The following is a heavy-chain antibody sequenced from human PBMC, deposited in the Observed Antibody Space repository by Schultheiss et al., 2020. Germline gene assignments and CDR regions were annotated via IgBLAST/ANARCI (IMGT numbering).Heavy chain of an antibody. CDR1: GYTFNSYD. Sequence: ASVKVSCKASGYTFNSYDINWVRQATGQGLEWMGWMNPNNGDTGYAQKFQGRVTMTRDTSISTAYMELSSLRSDDTAVYYCAREISIVVVPAAIRGFDYWGKGTLVTVAS. D-gene: IGHD2-2*02. CDR2: MNPNNGDT. J-gene: IGHJ4*02. V-gene: IGHV1-8*01. CDR3: AREISIVVVPAAIRGFDY.